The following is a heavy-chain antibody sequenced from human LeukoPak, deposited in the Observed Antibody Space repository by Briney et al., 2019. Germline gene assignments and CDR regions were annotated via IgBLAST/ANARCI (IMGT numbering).Heavy chain of an antibody. D-gene: IGHD3-10*01. Sequence: PGGSLRLSCAASGFTFDDYAMHWVQQAPGKGLEWVSGISWNSGSIGYADSVKGRFTISRDNAKNSLYLQMNSLRAEDTALYYCAKDKAENYYGSGSYYGMDVWGQGTTVTVSS. CDR1: GFTFDDYA. V-gene: IGHV3-9*01. CDR2: ISWNSGSI. CDR3: AKDKAENYYGSGSYYGMDV. J-gene: IGHJ6*02.